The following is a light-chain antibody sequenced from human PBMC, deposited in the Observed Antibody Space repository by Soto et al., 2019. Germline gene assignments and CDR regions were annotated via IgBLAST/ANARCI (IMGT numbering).Light chain of an antibody. CDR3: QQSYSASVT. CDR2: AAS. V-gene: IGKV1-39*01. CDR1: QTLMNY. J-gene: IGKJ1*01. Sequence: DIQVTQSASSLSASVGDRVTITCRTSQTLMNYLNWYQQKPGKAPKLLIYAASNLQSGVPSRFSGSGSGTDFTLTISNLQPEDFATYYCQQSYSASVTFGQGTKVDIK.